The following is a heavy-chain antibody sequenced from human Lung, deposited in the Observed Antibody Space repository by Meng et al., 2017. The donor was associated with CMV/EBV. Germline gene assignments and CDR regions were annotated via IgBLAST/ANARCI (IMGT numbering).Heavy chain of an antibody. J-gene: IGHJ4*02. CDR1: GDIVSSNSAA. CDR3: ARGINGGCGD. V-gene: IGHV6-1*01. D-gene: IGHD4-23*01. Sequence: QVQLQQSGPGQVKPSQTLSLPWAISGDIVSSNSAAWHWIRQSPSRGLEWLGRTYYRSKWYHEYAVSVKSRITISPDTPKNQFSLQLNSMTPEDTAVYYCARGINGGCGDWGQGTLVTVSS. CDR2: TYYRSKWYH.